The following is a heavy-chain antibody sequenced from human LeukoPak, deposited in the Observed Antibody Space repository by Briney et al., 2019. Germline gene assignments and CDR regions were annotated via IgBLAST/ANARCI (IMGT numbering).Heavy chain of an antibody. CDR2: IRYDGSNK. V-gene: IGHV3-30*02. J-gene: IGHJ4*02. CDR3: AKGGVVVPHW. D-gene: IGHD2-2*01. Sequence: GGSLRLSCAASGFTFSSYGMHWVRQAPGKGLEWVAFIRYDGSNKYYADSVKGRFTISRDNSKDTLYLQMNSLRAEDTAVYYCAKGGVVVPHWWGQGTLVTVSS. CDR1: GFTFSSYG.